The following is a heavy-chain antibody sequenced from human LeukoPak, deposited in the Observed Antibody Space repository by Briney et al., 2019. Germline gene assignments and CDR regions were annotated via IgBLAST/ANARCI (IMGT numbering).Heavy chain of an antibody. J-gene: IGHJ4*02. CDR1: GFTLSSYD. Sequence: GGSLRLSCAASGFTLSSYDMHWVRQAPGKGLEWVGFIRSKAYGGTTEYAASVKGRFTISRDDSKSIAYLQMSSLKTEDTAVYYCTRARLERRFDYWGQGTLVTVSS. CDR2: IRSKAYGGTT. CDR3: TRARLERRFDY. V-gene: IGHV3-49*04. D-gene: IGHD1-1*01.